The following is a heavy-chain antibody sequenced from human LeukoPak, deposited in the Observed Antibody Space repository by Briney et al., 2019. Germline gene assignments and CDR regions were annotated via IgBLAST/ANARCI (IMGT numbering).Heavy chain of an antibody. Sequence: RPSETLSLTCTVSGGSISSYYWSWIRQPPGKGLEWIGYIYYSGSTNYNPSLKSRVAISVDTSKNQFSLKLSSVTAADTAVYYCARSSRGGYYDSSGYYGFFGYWGQGTLVTVSS. CDR2: IYYSGST. CDR3: ARSSRGGYYDSSGYYGFFGY. CDR1: GGSISSYY. J-gene: IGHJ4*02. D-gene: IGHD3-22*01. V-gene: IGHV4-59*01.